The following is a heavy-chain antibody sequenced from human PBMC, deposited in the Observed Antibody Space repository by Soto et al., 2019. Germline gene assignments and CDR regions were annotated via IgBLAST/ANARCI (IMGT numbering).Heavy chain of an antibody. J-gene: IGHJ4*02. D-gene: IGHD3-3*01. CDR1: GGSISSYY. CDR2: SYYSGST. CDR3: ARNLYDFWSGYPPSLGY. V-gene: IGHV4-59*01. Sequence: AETLSLTCTVSGGSISSYYWSWIRQPPGRGLEWIGYSYYSGSTNYNPSLKSRVTISVDTSKNQFSLKLSSVTAADTAVYYCARNLYDFWSGYPPSLGYWGQGTLVTVSS.